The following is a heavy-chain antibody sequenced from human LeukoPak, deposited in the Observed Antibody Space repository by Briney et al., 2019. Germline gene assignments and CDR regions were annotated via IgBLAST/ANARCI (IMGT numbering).Heavy chain of an antibody. J-gene: IGHJ6*03. V-gene: IGHV3-30-3*01. CDR2: ISYDGSNK. CDR3: ARDGYSSWRGYYYYYYMDV. D-gene: IGHD6-13*01. Sequence: GGSLRLSCAASGFTFSSYAMHWVRQAPGKGLEWVAVISYDGSNKYYADSVKGRFTISRDNSKNTLYLQMNSLRAEDTAVYYCARDGYSSWRGYYYYYYMDVWGKGTTVTVSS. CDR1: GFTFSSYA.